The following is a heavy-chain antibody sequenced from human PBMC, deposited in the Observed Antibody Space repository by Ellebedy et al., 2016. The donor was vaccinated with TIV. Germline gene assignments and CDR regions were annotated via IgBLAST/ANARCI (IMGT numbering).Heavy chain of an antibody. J-gene: IGHJ4*02. Sequence: GESLKISCAASGFTFSSYSMNWVRQAPGKGLEWVSSISSSSSYIYYADSVKGGFTIARDNAKNSLYQQMNSLRAEDTAVYYCARQSQKMATIPGDLGYWGQGTLVTVSS. V-gene: IGHV3-21*01. CDR3: ARQSQKMATIPGDLGY. CDR1: GFTFSSYS. CDR2: ISSSSSYI. D-gene: IGHD5-24*01.